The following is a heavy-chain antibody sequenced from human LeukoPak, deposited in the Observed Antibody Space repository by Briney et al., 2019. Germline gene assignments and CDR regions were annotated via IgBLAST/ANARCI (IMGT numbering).Heavy chain of an antibody. CDR2: IYYSGTT. J-gene: IGHJ4*02. D-gene: IGHD6-13*01. CDR3: ARGVYIAAAQYGY. Sequence: PSETLSLTCTVSGGSISSYYWSWIRQPPGKGLEWIGYIYYSGTTNYNPSLKSRVTISVDTSKNQFSLKLSSVTAADTAVYYCARGVYIAAAQYGYWDQGTLVTVSS. V-gene: IGHV4-59*01. CDR1: GGSISSYY.